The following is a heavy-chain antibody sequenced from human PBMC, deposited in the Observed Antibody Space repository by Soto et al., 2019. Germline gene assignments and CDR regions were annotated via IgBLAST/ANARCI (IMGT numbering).Heavy chain of an antibody. CDR3: ARDGDGRMTTNPYYYNGMDV. D-gene: IGHD4-4*01. Sequence: PSETLSLTCAVSGYSISSGYYWGWLRQPPGKGLEWIGYVFYTGRANYNASLKSRVSISLDTSNYQFSLKLSSVTAADTAVYYCARDGDGRMTTNPYYYNGMDVWGPGTTVTVSS. J-gene: IGHJ6*02. CDR1: GYSISSGYY. V-gene: IGHV4-61*01. CDR2: VFYTGRA.